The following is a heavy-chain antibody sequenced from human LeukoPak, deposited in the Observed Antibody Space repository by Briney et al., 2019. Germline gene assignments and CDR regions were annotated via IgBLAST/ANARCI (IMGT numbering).Heavy chain of an antibody. CDR2: IRHDGSDE. D-gene: IGHD3-10*01. CDR1: GLKFSDFY. V-gene: IGHV3-7*04. J-gene: IGHJ4*02. Sequence: GGSLRLSCVASGLKFSDFYMSWVRQAPGKGLEWVADIRHDGSDEYNVDSVKGRFTISRDNAKNSVFLQMNSLRAEDTAVYYCARDGFGSYFSLDYWGQGTLVTVSS. CDR3: ARDGFGSYFSLDY.